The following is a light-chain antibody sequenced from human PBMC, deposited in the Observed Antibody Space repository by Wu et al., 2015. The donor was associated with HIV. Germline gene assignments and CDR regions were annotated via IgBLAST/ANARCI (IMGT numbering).Light chain of an antibody. CDR1: QSVTSGS. CDR2: AAS. J-gene: IGKJ5*01. V-gene: IGKV3-20*01. Sequence: EVVLTQSPGTLSLSPGERVALSCRASQSVTSGSLAWYQQELGQAPRLLIFAASSRATGIPDRFSGSGSGTDFTLTISRLEPEDSALYYCQQYGSSPPVTFGQGTRLEIK. CDR3: QQYGSSPPVT.